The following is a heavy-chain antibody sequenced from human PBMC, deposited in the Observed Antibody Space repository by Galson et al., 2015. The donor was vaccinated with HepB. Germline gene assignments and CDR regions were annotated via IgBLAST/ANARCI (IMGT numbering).Heavy chain of an antibody. CDR3: LRLGDLSGYSSS. J-gene: IGHJ4*02. Sequence: SLRLSCAASGFTFSGSAIHWVRQASGKGPERVGRIRSKASAYATAYAASLKGRFTISRDDSKNTAYLHMNSLKTEDTAVYYCLRLGDLSGYSSSWGQGTLVTVSS. CDR2: IRSKASAYAT. CDR1: GFTFSGSA. D-gene: IGHD6-13*01. V-gene: IGHV3-73*01.